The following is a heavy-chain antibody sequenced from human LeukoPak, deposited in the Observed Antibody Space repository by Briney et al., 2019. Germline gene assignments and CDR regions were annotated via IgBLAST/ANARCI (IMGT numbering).Heavy chain of an antibody. CDR3: ARLVVVVAATDY. Sequence: ASVKVSCKASGGTFSSYAISWVLQAPGQGLEWMGGIIPIFGTANYAQKFQGRVTITADESTSTAYMELSSLRSEDTAVYYCARLVVVVAATDYWGQGTLVTVSS. CDR2: IIPIFGTA. CDR1: GGTFSSYA. D-gene: IGHD2-15*01. V-gene: IGHV1-69*13. J-gene: IGHJ4*02.